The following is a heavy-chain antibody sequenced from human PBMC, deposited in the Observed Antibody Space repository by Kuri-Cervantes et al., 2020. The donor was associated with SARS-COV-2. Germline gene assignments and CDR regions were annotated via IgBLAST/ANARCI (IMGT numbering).Heavy chain of an antibody. D-gene: IGHD2-15*01. V-gene: IGHV1-8*02. CDR2: MNPNSGNT. J-gene: IGHJ6*02. CDR1: GYTFTSYG. Sequence: VKVSCKASGYTFTSYGISWVRQAPGQGLEWMGWMNPNSGNTGYAQKFQGRVTMTRNTSISTAYMELSSLRSEDTAVYYCARVACSGGSCYPRYYYYGMDVWGQGTTVTVSS. CDR3: ARVACSGGSCYPRYYYYGMDV.